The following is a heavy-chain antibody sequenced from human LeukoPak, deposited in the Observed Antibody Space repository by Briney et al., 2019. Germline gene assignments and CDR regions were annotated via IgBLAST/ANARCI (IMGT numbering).Heavy chain of an antibody. CDR3: TRDRDGDLYFDF. J-gene: IGHJ4*02. CDR2: IRSKAYGGTT. D-gene: IGHD4-17*01. Sequence: PGGSLRLSCTASRFTFGDYAMSWVRQAPGKGLGWVGFIRSKAYGGTTEYAASVKGRFTISRDDSKSIAYLQMNSLKTEDTAVYYCTRDRDGDLYFDFWGQGTLVTVSS. V-gene: IGHV3-49*04. CDR1: RFTFGDYA.